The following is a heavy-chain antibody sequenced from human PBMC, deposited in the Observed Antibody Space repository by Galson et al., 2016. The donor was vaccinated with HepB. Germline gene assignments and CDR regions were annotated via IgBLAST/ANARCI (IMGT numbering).Heavy chain of an antibody. V-gene: IGHV3-23*01. D-gene: IGHD2-21*02. J-gene: IGHJ4*02. Sequence: SLRLSCAASGFTFNNYAMSWVRQAPGKGLEWVSAISDSGGNIYYADSVKGRFTISRDNSKNMLHLQMNSLRAEDTAVYYCARATSIVVVTPPCWGQGTLVTVSS. CDR1: GFTFNNYA. CDR2: ISDSGGNI. CDR3: ARATSIVVVTPPC.